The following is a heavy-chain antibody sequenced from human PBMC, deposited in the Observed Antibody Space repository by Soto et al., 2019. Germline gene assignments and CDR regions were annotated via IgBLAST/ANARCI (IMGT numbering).Heavy chain of an antibody. Sequence: ASVKVSCKTAGYTFTSYGIGWVRQAPGQGLEWMGWISTYNGNTNYAQKLQGRVTMTTDTSTSTVYMEVRSLRSDDTAVYYCARGIVVVPAAILVDWFDPWGQGTLVTVSS. CDR2: ISTYNGNT. D-gene: IGHD2-2*02. V-gene: IGHV1-18*01. CDR3: ARGIVVVPAAILVDWFDP. J-gene: IGHJ5*02. CDR1: GYTFTSYG.